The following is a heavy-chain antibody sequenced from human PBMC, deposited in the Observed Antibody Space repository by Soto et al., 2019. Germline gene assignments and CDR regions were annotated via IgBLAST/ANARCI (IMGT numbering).Heavy chain of an antibody. CDR2: TRNKADGYTT. V-gene: IGHV3-72*01. J-gene: IGHJ4*02. D-gene: IGHD3-9*01. CDR3: TRDLRYDRHSYPMD. Sequence: EVQLVESWGGLVQPGGSLRLSCEASGFTSSDHYMDWVRQAPGKGLEWVARTRNKADGYTTEYAASVKGRFTISRVDSQNSVFLQMNSLQTADTAVYFCTRDLRYDRHSYPMDWGRGTLVTVSS. CDR1: GFTSSDHY.